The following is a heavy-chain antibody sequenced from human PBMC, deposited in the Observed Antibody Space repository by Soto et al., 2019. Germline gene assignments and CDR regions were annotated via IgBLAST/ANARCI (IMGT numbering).Heavy chain of an antibody. Sequence: HGCSLRLSFAASEFTVIGYCRSFVRQAPGKGLEWVSAISGSGGSTYYADSVKGRFTISRDNSKNTLYLQMNSLRAEDTAVYYCAKACSLYYFDYCCQGTLVTVSS. CDR2: ISGSGGST. J-gene: IGHJ4*02. CDR3: AKACSLYYFDY. V-gene: IGHV3-23*01. CDR1: EFTVIGYC. D-gene: IGHD2-15*01.